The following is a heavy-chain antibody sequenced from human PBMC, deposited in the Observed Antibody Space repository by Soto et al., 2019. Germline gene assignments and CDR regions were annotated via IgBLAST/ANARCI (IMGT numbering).Heavy chain of an antibody. D-gene: IGHD3-22*01. CDR3: ARDLEGDYYDSSGYSYFDY. Sequence: GPVKGSCQASGYTLNSYCISLVRQGPGQRVEWMGWISAYNGNTNYAQKLQGRVTMTTDTSTSTAYMELRSLRSDDTAVYYCARDLEGDYYDSSGYSYFDYWGQGTLVTVSS. J-gene: IGHJ4*02. CDR1: GYTLNSYC. V-gene: IGHV1-18*01. CDR2: ISAYNGNT.